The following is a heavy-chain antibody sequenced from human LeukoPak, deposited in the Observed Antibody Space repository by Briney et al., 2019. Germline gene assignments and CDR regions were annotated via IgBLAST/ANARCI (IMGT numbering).Heavy chain of an antibody. CDR3: ARGDNWNFVLDY. D-gene: IGHD1-7*01. CDR2: IYHSGST. CDR1: GGSISSGGYP. V-gene: IGHV4-30-2*01. Sequence: SQTLSLTCAVSGGSISSGGYPWSWIRQPPGKGLEWIGYIYHSGSTYYNPSLKSRVTISVDRSKNQFSLKLSSVTAADTAVYYCARGDNWNFVLDYWGQGTLVTVSS. J-gene: IGHJ4*02.